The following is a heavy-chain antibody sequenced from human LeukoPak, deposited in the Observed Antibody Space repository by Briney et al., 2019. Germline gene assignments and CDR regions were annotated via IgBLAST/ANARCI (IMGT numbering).Heavy chain of an antibody. CDR1: GHSISTYY. D-gene: IGHD1-26*01. V-gene: IGHV4-59*01. CDR3: ARVGSGNFDS. J-gene: IGHJ4*02. Sequence: SETLSLTCTVSGHSISTYYWSWIRQPPRKGLECIGYVYYSGNTNLNPSLKSRVTLSIDTSKNQFSLKLSSVTAADTAVYYCARVGSGNFDSWGQGTLVTVSS. CDR2: VYYSGNT.